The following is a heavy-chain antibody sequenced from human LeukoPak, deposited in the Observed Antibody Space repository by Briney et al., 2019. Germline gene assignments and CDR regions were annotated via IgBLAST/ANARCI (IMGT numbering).Heavy chain of an antibody. V-gene: IGHV4-34*01. J-gene: IGHJ4*02. CDR2: INHSGST. Sequence: SETLSLTCAVYGGSFSGYYWSWIRQPPGKGLEWIGEINHSGSTNYNPSLKSRVTISVDTSKNQFSLKLSSVTAADTAVYYCARSLGYSYIWARPKPFDYWGQGTLVTVSS. D-gene: IGHD5-18*01. CDR1: GGSFSGYY. CDR3: ARSLGYSYIWARPKPFDY.